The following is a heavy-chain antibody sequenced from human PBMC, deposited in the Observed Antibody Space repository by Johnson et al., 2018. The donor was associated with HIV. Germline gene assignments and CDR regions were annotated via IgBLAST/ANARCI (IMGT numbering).Heavy chain of an antibody. CDR1: GFTFSSYA. CDR2: ISSNGGST. CDR3: ARRTVTALFDI. J-gene: IGHJ3*02. Sequence: EQLVESGGGLVQPGGSLRLSCAASGFTFSSYAMHWVRQAPGKGLEYVSAISSNGGSTYYANSVKGRFTISRDNAKNSLILQMNSLRDEDTAVYYCARRTVTALFDIWGQGTLVTVSS. V-gene: IGHV3-64*01. D-gene: IGHD4-17*01.